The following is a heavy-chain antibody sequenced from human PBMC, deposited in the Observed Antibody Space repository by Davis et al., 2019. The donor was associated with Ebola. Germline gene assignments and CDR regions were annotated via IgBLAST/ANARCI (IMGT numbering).Heavy chain of an antibody. CDR1: GYTFTNYG. D-gene: IGHD6-13*01. CDR2: INSHNGNT. CDR3: ARGAAKQANAFDI. J-gene: IGHJ3*02. Sequence: ASVQVSCNASGYTFTNYGITWVRQAPGQGLEWMGWINSHNGNTTYAQNVAGRVTMTTDTSTSTAYMELRSLRSDDTAVYYCARGAAKQANAFDIWGTGTLVMVSS. V-gene: IGHV1-18*04.